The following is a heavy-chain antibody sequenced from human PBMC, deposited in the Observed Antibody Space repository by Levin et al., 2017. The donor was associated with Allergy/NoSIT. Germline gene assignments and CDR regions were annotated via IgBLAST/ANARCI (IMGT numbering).Heavy chain of an antibody. V-gene: IGHV3-21*01. Sequence: GGSLRLSCAASGFTFSSYSMNWVRQAPGKGLEWVSSISSSSSYIYYADSVKGRFTISRDNAKNSLYLQMNSLRAEDTAVYYCARGRTTTVTLDAFDIWGQGTMVTVSS. CDR1: GFTFSSYS. D-gene: IGHD4-17*01. CDR2: ISSSSSYI. CDR3: ARGRTTTVTLDAFDI. J-gene: IGHJ3*02.